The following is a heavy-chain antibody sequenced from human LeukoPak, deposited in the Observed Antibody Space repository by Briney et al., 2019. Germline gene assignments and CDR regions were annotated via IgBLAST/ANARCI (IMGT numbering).Heavy chain of an antibody. CDR1: GFTFSTYA. V-gene: IGHV3-23*01. D-gene: IGHD3-10*01. J-gene: IGHJ4*02. CDR3: AKDRELRY. Sequence: PGGSLRLSCAASGFTFSTYAMSWVRQTPGKGLEWVSSITNSGGDTYYADSAKGRFTISRDNSKNTLYLQMNSLRAEDTAVYYCAKDRELRYWGQGTLVTVSS. CDR2: ITNSGGDT.